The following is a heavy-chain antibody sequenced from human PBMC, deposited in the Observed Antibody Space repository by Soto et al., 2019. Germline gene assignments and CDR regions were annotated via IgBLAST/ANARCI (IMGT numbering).Heavy chain of an antibody. CDR3: ARQASYWHGGGGWLDP. Sequence: EVQLVESGGGSVQPGGSLGLSCAASGFTFSASDMHWVRQTTGGGLEWVAAIGTLHDTYYPDSVKGRFTISRDNARNSLNLQMNSRRAGDPGFYYCARQASYWHGGGGWLDPWGQGTLVTVSS. CDR2: IGTLHDT. CDR1: GFTFSASD. V-gene: IGHV3-13*01. J-gene: IGHJ5*02. D-gene: IGHD2-8*02.